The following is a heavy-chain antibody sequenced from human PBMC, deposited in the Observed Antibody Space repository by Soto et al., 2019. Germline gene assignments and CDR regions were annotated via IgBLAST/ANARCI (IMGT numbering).Heavy chain of an antibody. Sequence: VQLVESGGGLVQPGGSLRLSCAASGFTFSSSSMSWVRQAPGKGLEWVSYISSSSGTIYYADSVKGRFTISRDNAKNSLYLQMNSLRAEDTAVYYCASRIAVDFDYWGQGTLVTVSS. D-gene: IGHD6-19*01. J-gene: IGHJ4*02. CDR3: ASRIAVDFDY. V-gene: IGHV3-48*01. CDR2: ISSSSGTI. CDR1: GFTFSSSS.